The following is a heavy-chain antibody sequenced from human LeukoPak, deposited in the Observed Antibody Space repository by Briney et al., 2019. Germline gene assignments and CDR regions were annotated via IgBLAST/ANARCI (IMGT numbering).Heavy chain of an antibody. Sequence: GGSLRLSCAASGFTFSNAWMSWVRQAPGKGLEWVGRIKSKTDGGTTDYAAPVKDRFTSSRDDSKSTMYLQMNSLKTEDTAVYYCATDQGYGSGSYYWFDPWGQGTLVTVSS. J-gene: IGHJ5*02. CDR1: GFTFSNAW. V-gene: IGHV3-15*01. D-gene: IGHD3-10*01. CDR3: ATDQGYGSGSYYWFDP. CDR2: IKSKTDGGTT.